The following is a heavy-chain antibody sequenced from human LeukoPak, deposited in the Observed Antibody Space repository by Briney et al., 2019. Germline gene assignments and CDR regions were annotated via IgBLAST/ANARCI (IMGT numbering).Heavy chain of an antibody. CDR3: VRVRHWGSFYGMDV. Sequence: GGSLRLSCAASGFTFSSYSMNWVRQAPGKGLEWVSSISSSSSYIYSADSLKGRFTISRDNAKNSLYLQLNSLRAEDTAVYYCVRVRHWGSFYGMDVWGQGTTVTVSS. CDR1: GFTFSSYS. CDR2: ISSSSSYI. J-gene: IGHJ6*02. V-gene: IGHV3-21*01. D-gene: IGHD3-16*01.